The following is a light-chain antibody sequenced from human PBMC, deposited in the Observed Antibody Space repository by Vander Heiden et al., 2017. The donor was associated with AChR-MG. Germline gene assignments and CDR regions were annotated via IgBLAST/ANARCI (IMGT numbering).Light chain of an antibody. CDR3: QQYYSTPVT. CDR1: QSVLYRSNNKTY. V-gene: IGKV4-1*01. J-gene: IGKJ3*01. Sequence: DIVMTQYPDSLAVSLGERATINCKSSQSVLYRSNNKTYLAWYQQKPGQPPKLLIYWASTRESGVPDRFSGSGSGTDFTLTISSLHAEDVAVYYCQQYYSTPVTFGPGTKVDIK. CDR2: WAS.